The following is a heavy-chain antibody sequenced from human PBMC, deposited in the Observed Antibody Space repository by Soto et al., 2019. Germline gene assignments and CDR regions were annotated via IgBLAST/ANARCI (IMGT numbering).Heavy chain of an antibody. CDR3: ARHSPDFDWLSQFDY. V-gene: IGHV4-59*08. D-gene: IGHD3-9*01. Sequence: SETLSLTCTVSGGSVSTNYYWSWIRQPPGKGLEWIGYVYFSGSTNYNPSLKSRVTLSIDTSKNQFSLRLSSVTAADTAVYYCARHSPDFDWLSQFDYWGQGTLVTVSS. CDR1: GGSVSTNYY. CDR2: VYFSGST. J-gene: IGHJ4*02.